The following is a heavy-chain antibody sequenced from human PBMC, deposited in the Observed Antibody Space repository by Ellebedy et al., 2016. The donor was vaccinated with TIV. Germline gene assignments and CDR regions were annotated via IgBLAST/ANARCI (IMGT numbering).Heavy chain of an antibody. V-gene: IGHV4-59*01. J-gene: IGHJ4*02. Sequence: GSLRLXCTVSGGSISSYYWSWIRQPPGKGLEWLGYIYYSGNTKYNPSLKSRVTISVDTSKNQFSLNLTSVTAADTAVYYCAVSGGGSGLRWGQGTLVTVSS. CDR3: AVSGGGSGLR. D-gene: IGHD3-10*02. CDR2: IYYSGNT. CDR1: GGSISSYY.